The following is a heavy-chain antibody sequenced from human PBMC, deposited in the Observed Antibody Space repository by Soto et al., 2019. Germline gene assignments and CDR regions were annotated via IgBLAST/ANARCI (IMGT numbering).Heavy chain of an antibody. Sequence: SETLSLTCAVYGGSFSGYYWSWIRQPPGKGLEWIGETNHSGSTNYNPSLKSRVTISVDTSKNQFSLKLSSVTAADTAVYYCAKGEDIVVVPAAYNWFDPWGQGTLVTVSS. CDR3: AKGEDIVVVPAAYNWFDP. CDR2: TNHSGST. J-gene: IGHJ5*02. D-gene: IGHD2-2*01. CDR1: GGSFSGYY. V-gene: IGHV4-34*01.